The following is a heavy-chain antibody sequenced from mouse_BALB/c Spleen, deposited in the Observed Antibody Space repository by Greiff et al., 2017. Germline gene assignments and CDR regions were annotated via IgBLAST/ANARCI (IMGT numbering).Heavy chain of an antibody. CDR3: ARESAYYRYGGYAMDY. CDR2: INPSTGYT. D-gene: IGHD2-14*01. CDR1: GYTFTSYW. V-gene: IGHV1-7*01. J-gene: IGHJ4*01. Sequence: QVQLQQSGAELAKPGASVKMSCKASGYTFTSYWMHWVKQRPGQGLEWIGYINPSTGYTEYNQKFKDKATLTADKSSSTAYMQLSSLTSEDSAVYYCARESAYYRYGGYAMDYWGQGTSVTVSS.